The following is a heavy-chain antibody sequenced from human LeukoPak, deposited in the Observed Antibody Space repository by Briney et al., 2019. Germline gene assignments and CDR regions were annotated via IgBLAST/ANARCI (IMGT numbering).Heavy chain of an antibody. Sequence: SVKVSCKASGGTFSSYAISWVRQAPGQGLEWMGRIIPIFGTANYAQKIQGRVTITTDESTSTAYMELSSLRSEDTAVYYCARDGHNGVWMPTPTSNWFDPWGQGTLVTVSS. CDR1: GGTFSSYA. V-gene: IGHV1-69*05. CDR2: IIPIFGTA. D-gene: IGHD2-8*01. J-gene: IGHJ5*02. CDR3: ARDGHNGVWMPTPTSNWFDP.